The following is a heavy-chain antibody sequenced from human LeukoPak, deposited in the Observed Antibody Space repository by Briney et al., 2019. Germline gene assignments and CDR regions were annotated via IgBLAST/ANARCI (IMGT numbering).Heavy chain of an antibody. CDR1: GYTFTSYG. CDR2: MNPNSGNT. V-gene: IGHV1-8*03. J-gene: IGHJ4*02. CDR3: ARVITIFGVVSYYFDY. Sequence: ASVKVSCKASGYTFTSYGINWVRQATGQGLEWMGWMNPNSGNTGYAQKFQGRVTITRNTSISTAYMELSSLRSEDTAVYYCARVITIFGVVSYYFDYWGQGTLVTVSS. D-gene: IGHD3-3*01.